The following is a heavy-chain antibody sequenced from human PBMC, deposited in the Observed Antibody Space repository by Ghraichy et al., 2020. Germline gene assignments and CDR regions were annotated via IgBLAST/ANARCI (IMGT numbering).Heavy chain of an antibody. D-gene: IGHD6-19*01. CDR1: GGTFSSYA. CDR3: ASSEGAGTYYYYYMDV. CDR2: IIPIFGTA. Sequence: SVKVSCKASGGTFSSYAISWVRQAPGQGLEWMGGIIPIFGTANYAQKFQGRVTITADESTSTAYMELSSLRSEDTAVYYCASSEGAGTYYYYYMDVWGKGTTVTVSS. V-gene: IGHV1-69*13. J-gene: IGHJ6*03.